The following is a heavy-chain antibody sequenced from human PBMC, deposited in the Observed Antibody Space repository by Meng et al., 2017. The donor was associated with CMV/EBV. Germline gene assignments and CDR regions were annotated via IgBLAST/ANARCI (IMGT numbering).Heavy chain of an antibody. CDR1: GGTFSSYA. CDR2: IIPIFGTA. CDR3: ARGGFIVATILVVQNWFDP. J-gene: IGHJ5*02. V-gene: IGHV1-69*05. Sequence: SVKVSCKASGGTFSSYAISWVRQAPGQGLEWMGAIIPIFGTANYAQKFQGRVTITTDESTSTAYMELSSLRSEDTAVYYCARGGFIVATILVVQNWFDPWGQGTLVTVSS. D-gene: IGHD5-12*01.